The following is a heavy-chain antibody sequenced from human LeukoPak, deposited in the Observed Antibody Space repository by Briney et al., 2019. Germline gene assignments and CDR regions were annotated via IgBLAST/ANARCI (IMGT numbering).Heavy chain of an antibody. J-gene: IGHJ3*02. CDR1: GFTFSSSW. CDR3: ASVANGSGYYYDHAFDI. CDR2: IKQDGSEK. D-gene: IGHD3-22*01. Sequence: PGGSLRLSCAASGFTFSSSWMSWVRQAPGKGLEWVANIKQDGSEKYYVDSVKGRFTISRDNAKNSLFLQMNSLRAEDTAVYYCASVANGSGYYYDHAFDIWGQGTMVTVSS. V-gene: IGHV3-7*01.